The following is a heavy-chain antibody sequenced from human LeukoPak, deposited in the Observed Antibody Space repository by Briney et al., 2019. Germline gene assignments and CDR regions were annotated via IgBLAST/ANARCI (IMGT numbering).Heavy chain of an antibody. CDR1: GFTFSRYA. CDR2: IANDGRDK. CDR3: ARVVASRRAYYFDY. J-gene: IGHJ4*02. V-gene: IGHV3-30*03. Sequence: PGGSLRLSCAASGFTFSRYAMHWVRRAPGKGLEWVAVIANDGRDKHSTDSVKGRFTITRENAKNSLYLQMNSLRAEDTAVYYCARVVASRRAYYFDYWGQGTLVTVSS.